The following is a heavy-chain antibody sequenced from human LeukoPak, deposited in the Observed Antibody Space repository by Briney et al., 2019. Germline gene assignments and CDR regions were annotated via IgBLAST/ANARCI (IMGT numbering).Heavy chain of an antibody. D-gene: IGHD3-22*01. J-gene: IGHJ4*01. CDR1: EFTFSSYG. CDR2: ISYDGSNQ. Sequence: PGRSLRLSCAASEFTFSSYGMHCVRQAPGKGLEWVAVISYDGSNQYYADTVKGRFTISRDNSKNTLYLQMNSLRAEDPAVYYSAKYYLGALYYSDSSGYYRFDYWGQGTLVTVSS. CDR3: AKYYLGALYYSDSSGYYRFDY. V-gene: IGHV3-30*18.